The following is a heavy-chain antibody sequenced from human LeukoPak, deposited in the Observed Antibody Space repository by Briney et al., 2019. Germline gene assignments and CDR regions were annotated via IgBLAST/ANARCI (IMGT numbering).Heavy chain of an antibody. D-gene: IGHD5/OR15-5a*01. J-gene: IGHJ6*03. CDR1: GFTFSSYE. CDR2: ISSSGSTI. CDR3: ARVVYGYYYYYMDV. V-gene: IGHV3-48*03. Sequence: GGSLRLSCAASGFTFSSYEMNWVRQAPGKGLEWVSYISSSGSTIYYADSVKGRFTISRDNAKDSLYLQMNSLRAEDTAVYYCARVVYGYYYYYMDVWGTGTTVTISS.